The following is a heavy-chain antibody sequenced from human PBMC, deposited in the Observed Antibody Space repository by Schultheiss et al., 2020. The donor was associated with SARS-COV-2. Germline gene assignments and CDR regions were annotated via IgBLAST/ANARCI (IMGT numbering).Heavy chain of an antibody. V-gene: IGHV4-59*12. CDR1: GGSISSYY. D-gene: IGHD2-2*01. CDR3: ARYDGRYCSSTSCYGWFDP. J-gene: IGHJ5*02. Sequence: ETLSLTCTVSGGSISSYYWSWIRQPPGKGLEWIGYIYYSGSTNYNPSLKSRVTMSVDTSKNQFSLKLSSVTAADTAVYYCARYDGRYCSSTSCYGWFDPWGQGTLVTVSS. CDR2: IYYSGST.